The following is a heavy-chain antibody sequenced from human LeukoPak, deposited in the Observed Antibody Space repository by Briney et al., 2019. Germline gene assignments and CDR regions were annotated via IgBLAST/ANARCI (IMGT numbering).Heavy chain of an antibody. V-gene: IGHV3-15*01. CDR3: TTDRRYCSGGTCYYDRNY. J-gene: IGHJ4*02. CDR1: GFTFSTAW. Sequence: GGSLRLSCIVSGFTFSTAWMTWVRQAPGKGLEWVGLIRSKSDGGTTDYPAPVKGRFTISRDDSKNTVYLQMNSLQTEDTAVYYCTTDRRYCSGGTCYYDRNYWGQGTLVTVSS. D-gene: IGHD2-15*01. CDR2: IRSKSDGGTT.